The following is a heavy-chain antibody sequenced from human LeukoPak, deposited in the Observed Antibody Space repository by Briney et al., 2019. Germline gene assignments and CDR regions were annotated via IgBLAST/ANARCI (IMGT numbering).Heavy chain of an antibody. J-gene: IGHJ4*02. Sequence: SVKVSCKASGGTFSSYAISWMRQAPGQGLEWMGGIIPIFSTAHYAQKFQGRVTITTDESTSTAYMELSSLRSEDTAVYYCASVGGSSSYRPPYYFDYWGQGTLVTVSP. D-gene: IGHD6-6*01. CDR1: GGTFSSYA. CDR2: IIPIFSTA. CDR3: ASVGGSSSYRPPYYFDY. V-gene: IGHV1-69*05.